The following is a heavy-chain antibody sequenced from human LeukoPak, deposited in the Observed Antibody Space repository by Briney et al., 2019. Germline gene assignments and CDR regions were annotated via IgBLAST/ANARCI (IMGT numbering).Heavy chain of an antibody. D-gene: IGHD1-26*01. CDR2: IYHSGST. Sequence: SETLSLTCTVSGGSISSGGYYWSWIRQPPGKGLEWIGYIYHSGSTYYNPSLKSRVTISVDRSKNQFSLKLSSVTAADTAVYYCARERLVGDPTGLDYWGQGTLVTVSS. CDR3: ARERLVGDPTGLDY. J-gene: IGHJ4*02. V-gene: IGHV4-30-2*01. CDR1: GGSISSGGYY.